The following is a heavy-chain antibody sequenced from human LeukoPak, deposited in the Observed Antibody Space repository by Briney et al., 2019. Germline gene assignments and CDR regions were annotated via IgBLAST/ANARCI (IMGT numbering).Heavy chain of an antibody. Sequence: PGGYLSLYSAVSGITLSNYGMSRLRQAPGKGLEWVAGLSGSGGGTNAADSVQGGFTISRDNTKNTLYLQMNSLRAEATAVYFCAKRGVVIRVFLVGFHKEPYYFDSWGQGALVAVSS. J-gene: IGHJ4*02. V-gene: IGHV3-23*01. CDR3: AKRGVVIRVFLVGFHKEPYYFDS. CDR1: GITLSNYG. D-gene: IGHD3-10*01. CDR2: LSGSGGGT.